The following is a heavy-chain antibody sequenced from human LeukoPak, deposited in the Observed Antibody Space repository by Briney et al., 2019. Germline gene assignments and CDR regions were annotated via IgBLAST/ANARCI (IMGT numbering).Heavy chain of an antibody. CDR3: AKDRVGATLYFDY. CDR1: GFAFLNYG. D-gene: IGHD1-26*01. J-gene: IGHJ4*02. V-gene: IGHV3-23*01. CDR2: ISGSGVTT. Sequence: PGGSLRLSCAASGFAFLNYGMSWVRQAPGKGLEWVSAISGSGVTTYYAGSVKGRFTISRDDSKITLYLQMNSLRAEDTAVYYCAKDRVGATLYFDYWGQGTLVTVSS.